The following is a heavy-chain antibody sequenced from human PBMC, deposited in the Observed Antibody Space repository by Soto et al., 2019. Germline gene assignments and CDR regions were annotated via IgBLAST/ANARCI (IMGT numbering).Heavy chain of an antibody. CDR1: GFTFSDYR. CDR2: VQGNGNGT. CDR3: ALPYAGDPAGFDY. J-gene: IGHJ4*02. V-gene: IGHV3-74*01. Sequence: PGGSLRLSCEASGFTFSDYRIHWVRQAPGRGLVWVSRVQGNGNGTNCADSVEGRFTISRDNAKNTVYLQMNGLRSDDTALYYCALPYAGDPAGFDYWGQGTLVTVS. D-gene: IGHD2-21*02.